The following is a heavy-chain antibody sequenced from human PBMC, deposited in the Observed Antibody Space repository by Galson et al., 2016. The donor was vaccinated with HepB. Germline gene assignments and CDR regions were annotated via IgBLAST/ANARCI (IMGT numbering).Heavy chain of an antibody. J-gene: IGHJ5*01. V-gene: IGHV4-4*02. D-gene: IGHD4-11*01. CDR2: VYHSGST. CDR1: GGSISSDTW. CDR3: AKTWRGAMTTALRDWFDS. Sequence: SETLSLTCVVSGGSISSDTWWTWVRQSPGKGLEWIGEVYHSGSTNYNPSLRSRVTMSVDKSKNQFSLKLNSVTAADTAVFYCAKTWRGAMTTALRDWFDSWGQGTLVIVSS.